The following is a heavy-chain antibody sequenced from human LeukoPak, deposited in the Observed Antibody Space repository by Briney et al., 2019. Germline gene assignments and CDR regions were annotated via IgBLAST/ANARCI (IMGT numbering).Heavy chain of an antibody. V-gene: IGHV3-21*01. D-gene: IGHD1-26*01. CDR3: ARDKPSGSYAGFDY. CDR1: GFTFSDYR. CDR2: IGRSDTYI. Sequence: GGSLRLSCAASGFTFSDYRMNWVRQAPGKGLEWVSVIGRSDTYIYYADSVKGRFTISRDSAKNSLYLQMNSLRAEDTAVYYCARDKPSGSYAGFDYWGQGTLVTVSS. J-gene: IGHJ4*02.